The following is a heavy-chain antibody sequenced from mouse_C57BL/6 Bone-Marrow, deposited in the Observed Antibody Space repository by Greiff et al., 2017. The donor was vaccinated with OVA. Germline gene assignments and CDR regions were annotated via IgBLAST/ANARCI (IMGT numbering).Heavy chain of an antibody. CDR2: INPYNGGT. D-gene: IGHD1-1*01. Sequence: VQLQQSGPVLVKPGASVKMSCKASGYTFTDYYMNWVKQSHGKSLEWIGVINPYNGGTSYNQKFKGKATLTVDKSSSTAYMELNSLTSEDSAVYYCARSGITTVVAKDFDYWGQGTTLTVSS. CDR3: ARSGITTVVAKDFDY. CDR1: GYTFTDYY. V-gene: IGHV1-19*01. J-gene: IGHJ2*01.